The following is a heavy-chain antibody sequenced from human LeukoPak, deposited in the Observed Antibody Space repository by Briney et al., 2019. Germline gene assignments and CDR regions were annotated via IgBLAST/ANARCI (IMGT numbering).Heavy chain of an antibody. J-gene: IGHJ4*02. Sequence: SETLSLTCAVYGGSFSGYYWSWIRQPPGKGLEWIGKINHSGSTNYNPSLKSRVTISVDTSKNQFSLKLSSVTAADTAVYYCASGYYDSSGYYYDYWGQGTLVTVSS. CDR3: ASGYYDSSGYYYDY. D-gene: IGHD3-22*01. CDR1: GGSFSGYY. CDR2: INHSGST. V-gene: IGHV4-34*01.